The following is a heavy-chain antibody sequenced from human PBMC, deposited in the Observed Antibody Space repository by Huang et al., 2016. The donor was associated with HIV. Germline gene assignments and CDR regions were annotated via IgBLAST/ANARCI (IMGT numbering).Heavy chain of an antibody. D-gene: IGHD6-19*01. J-gene: IGHJ6*02. CDR3: ARGAESSWSGSYYYGLDV. CDR2: IFSSGRT. CDR1: GFTVSDNY. V-gene: IGHV3-53*01. Sequence: DVQLVESGGGLIQPGGYLRLSCSASGFTVSDNYFTWVRQAPGKGVEWVSVIFSSGRTYHADSVKGRFTISRDKSKKTVYLQMNSLRVDDTAVYYCARGAESSWSGSYYYGLDVWGQGTTVTV.